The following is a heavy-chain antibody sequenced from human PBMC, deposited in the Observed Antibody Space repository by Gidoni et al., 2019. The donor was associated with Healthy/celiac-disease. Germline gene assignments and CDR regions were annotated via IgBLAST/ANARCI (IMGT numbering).Heavy chain of an antibody. V-gene: IGHV1-3*01. CDR3: ARARIAVAGIRAGNWFDP. CDR2: INAGNGNT. D-gene: IGHD6-19*01. CDR1: GYTFTSYA. Sequence: QVQLVQSGAEVKKPGASVKVSCRASGYTFTSYAMHWVRQAPGQRLEWMGWINAGNGNTKYSQKFQGRVTITRDTSASTAYMELSSLRSEDTAVYYCARARIAVAGIRAGNWFDPWGQGTLVTVSS. J-gene: IGHJ5*02.